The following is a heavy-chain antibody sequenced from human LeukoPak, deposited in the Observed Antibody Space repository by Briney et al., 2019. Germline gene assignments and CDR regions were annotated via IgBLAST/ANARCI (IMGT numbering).Heavy chain of an antibody. V-gene: IGHV1-18*01. CDR2: ISAYNGNT. D-gene: IGHD3-3*01. CDR1: GYTFTSYG. CDR3: ARGDRGYYDFWSGTEPAFDY. J-gene: IGHJ4*02. Sequence: ASVKVSSKAYGYTFTSYGISWERQAPGQGLEWMGWISAYNGNTNYAQKLQGRVTMTTDTSTSTAYMELRSLRSDDTAVYYCARGDRGYYDFWSGTEPAFDYWGQGTLVTVSS.